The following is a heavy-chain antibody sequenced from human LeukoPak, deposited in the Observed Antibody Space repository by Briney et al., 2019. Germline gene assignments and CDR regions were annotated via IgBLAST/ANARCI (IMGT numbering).Heavy chain of an antibody. Sequence: GASVKVSCKASGGTFSSYAISWVRQAPGQGLEWMGGIIPIFGTANYAQKFQGRVTITADKSTSTAYMELSSLRSEDTAVYYCATGRDGYNYAFDIWGQGTMVTVSS. CDR3: ATGRDGYNYAFDI. V-gene: IGHV1-69*06. D-gene: IGHD5-24*01. CDR2: IIPIFGTA. CDR1: GGTFSSYA. J-gene: IGHJ3*02.